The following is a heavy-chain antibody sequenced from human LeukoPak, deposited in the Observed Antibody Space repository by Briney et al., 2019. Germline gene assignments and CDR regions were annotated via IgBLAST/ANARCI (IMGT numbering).Heavy chain of an antibody. CDR3: AKDAAGPEY. CDR2: ISASGSGT. J-gene: IGHJ4*02. V-gene: IGHV3-23*01. CDR1: GLTFSSYS. D-gene: IGHD6-13*01. Sequence: LPAGSLRLSCAVSGLTFSSYSMSWVRQAPGEGLYWVSGISASGSGTYYPDSLKGRFTISRDNSKNTLYLQMNNLRVDDTAVYYCAKDAAGPEYWGQGTLVTVSS.